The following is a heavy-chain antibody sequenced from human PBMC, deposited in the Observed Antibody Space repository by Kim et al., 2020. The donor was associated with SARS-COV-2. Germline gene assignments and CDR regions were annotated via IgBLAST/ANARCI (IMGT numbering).Heavy chain of an antibody. CDR2: INAGNGNT. D-gene: IGHD3-10*01. CDR1: GYTFTSYA. CDR3: ARDPETIWFGEFDY. Sequence: ASVKVSCKAAGYTFTSYAMHWGRQATGQRLEWMRWINAGNGNTKYSQKFQGRVTITRDTCTSTAYKELSSLRSEDTAVYYCARDPETIWFGEFDYWGQGTLVTVSS. V-gene: IGHV1-3*01. J-gene: IGHJ4*02.